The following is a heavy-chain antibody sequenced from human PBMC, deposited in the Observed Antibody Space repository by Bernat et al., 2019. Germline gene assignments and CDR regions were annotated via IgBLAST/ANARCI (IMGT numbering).Heavy chain of an antibody. CDR1: GYTFTSYA. Sequence: QVQLVQSGSELKKPGASVKVSCKVSGYTFTSYAMNWVRQAPGQGLEWMGWINTNTGNPTYAQGFTGRFVFSLDTSVSTAYLQISSLKAEDTAVYYCARDGEGRYYDFWSGFPNSNWFDPWGQGTLVTVSS. V-gene: IGHV7-4-1*02. CDR3: ARDGEGRYYDFWSGFPNSNWFDP. CDR2: INTNTGNP. J-gene: IGHJ5*02. D-gene: IGHD3-3*01.